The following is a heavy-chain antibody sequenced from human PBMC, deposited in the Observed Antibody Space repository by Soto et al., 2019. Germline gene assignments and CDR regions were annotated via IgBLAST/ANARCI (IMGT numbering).Heavy chain of an antibody. Sequence: PGGSLRLSCTASGFTFGDYAMSWFSQAPGKGLEWVGFIRSKAYGGTTEYAASVKGRFTISRDDSKSIAYLQMNSLKTEDTAVYYCTRDYDFWSGYYRDAFDIWGQGTMVTVSS. V-gene: IGHV3-49*03. CDR3: TRDYDFWSGYYRDAFDI. CDR2: IRSKAYGGTT. D-gene: IGHD3-3*01. J-gene: IGHJ3*02. CDR1: GFTFGDYA.